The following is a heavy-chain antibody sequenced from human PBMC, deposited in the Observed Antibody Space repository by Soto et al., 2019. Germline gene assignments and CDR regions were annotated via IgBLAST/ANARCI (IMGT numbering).Heavy chain of an antibody. CDR2: VSGYNYNT. J-gene: IGHJ5*01. V-gene: IGHV1-18*01. CDR3: GRSSSMLGAGCSDS. CDR1: GYSFRSYG. Sequence: QVQLEQSGPEVKKSGASVKVSCKASGYSFRSYGINWVRQAAGQGLEWIGWVSGYNYNTKYAQKLQGRITVTTDTSTNTAYMELRSLRSDDTAVYYCGRSSSMLGAGCSDSWGRGTLVTVSS. D-gene: IGHD2-15*01.